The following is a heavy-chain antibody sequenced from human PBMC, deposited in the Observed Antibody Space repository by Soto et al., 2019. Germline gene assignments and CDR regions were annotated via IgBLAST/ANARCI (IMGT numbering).Heavy chain of an antibody. CDR3: AKARRYYDSSGYPPPFDY. J-gene: IGHJ4*02. Sequence: GGSLRLSCAASGFTFSSYAMSWVRQAPGKGLEWVSAISGSGGSTYYADSVKGRFTISRDNSKNTLYLQMNSLRAEDTAVYYCAKARRYYDSSGYPPPFDYWGQGTLVTVSS. V-gene: IGHV3-23*01. CDR1: GFTFSSYA. D-gene: IGHD3-22*01. CDR2: ISGSGGST.